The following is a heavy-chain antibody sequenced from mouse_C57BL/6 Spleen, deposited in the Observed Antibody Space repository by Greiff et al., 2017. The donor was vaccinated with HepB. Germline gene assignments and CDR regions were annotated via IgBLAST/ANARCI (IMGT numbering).Heavy chain of an antibody. CDR3: ARSIGIYDGLDY. CDR2: IYPGSGST. Sequence: VQLQQPGAELVKPGASVEMSCKASGYTFTSYWITWVKQRPGQGLEWIGDIYPGSGSTNYNEKFKSKATLTVDTSSSTAYMQLSSLTSEDSAVYYCARSIGIYDGLDYWGQVTTLTVSS. D-gene: IGHD2-3*01. CDR1: GYTFTSYW. V-gene: IGHV1-55*01. J-gene: IGHJ2*01.